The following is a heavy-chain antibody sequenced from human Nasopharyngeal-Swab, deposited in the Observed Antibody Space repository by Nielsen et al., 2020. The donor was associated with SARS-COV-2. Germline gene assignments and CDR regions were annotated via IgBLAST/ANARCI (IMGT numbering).Heavy chain of an antibody. J-gene: IGHJ5*02. CDR1: GFIFSASA. V-gene: IGHV3-74*01. CDR3: AREEAWSKTFDR. Sequence: GSLKISCAASGFIFSASAIHWVRQGPGKGLVWVSRINTDARDTTYADSVKGRFTISRDNAKNTLYLQMDSLRVEDTAVYYCAREEAWSKTFDRWGQGTLVTVAS. CDR2: INTDARDT. D-gene: IGHD2-15*01.